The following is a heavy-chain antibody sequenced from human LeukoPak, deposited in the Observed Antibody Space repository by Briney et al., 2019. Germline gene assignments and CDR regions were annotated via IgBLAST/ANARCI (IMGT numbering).Heavy chain of an antibody. J-gene: IGHJ5*02. CDR2: IIPISGTT. CDR3: ARKLRLGGNWFDP. Sequence: ASVKVSCKTSGGTFTSYAITWVRQAPGQGLEWMGKIIPISGTTNYAQKFQGRVTFTADESTSTAYMELSSLRSEDTALYYCARKLRLGGNWFDPWGQGTLVTVTS. V-gene: IGHV1-69*13. D-gene: IGHD1-26*01. CDR1: GGTFTSYA.